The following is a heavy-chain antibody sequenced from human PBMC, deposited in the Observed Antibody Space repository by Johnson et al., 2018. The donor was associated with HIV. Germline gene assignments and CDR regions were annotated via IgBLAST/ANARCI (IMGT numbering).Heavy chain of an antibody. Sequence: VQLVESGGGLVQPGRSRRLSCAASGFTFTNFAMHWVRQAPGKGLEWVAVISYDGSSKYYADSVKGRFTLSGDNSKNTLYLQMNSLRAEDTALYYCARDLPENDAFDIWGQGTMVTVSS. CDR2: ISYDGSSK. V-gene: IGHV3-30-3*01. J-gene: IGHJ3*02. CDR1: GFTFTNFA. CDR3: ARDLPENDAFDI.